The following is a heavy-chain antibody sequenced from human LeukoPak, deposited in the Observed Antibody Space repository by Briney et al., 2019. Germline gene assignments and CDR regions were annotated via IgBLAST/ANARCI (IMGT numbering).Heavy chain of an antibody. CDR3: ARQPYAVTIIAFDI. V-gene: IGHV4-39*01. Sequence: SETLSLTCTVSGGSISSSSHYWGWIRQPPGKGLEWIGSIYYSGSTYYNPSLKSRVTISVDTSKNQFSLKLSSVTAADTAVYYCARQPYAVTIIAFDIWGQGTMVTVSS. CDR1: GGSISSSSHY. D-gene: IGHD4-17*01. CDR2: IYYSGST. J-gene: IGHJ3*02.